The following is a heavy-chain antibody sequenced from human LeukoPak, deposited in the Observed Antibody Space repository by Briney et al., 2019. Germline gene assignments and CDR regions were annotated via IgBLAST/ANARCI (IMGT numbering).Heavy chain of an antibody. CDR1: GGTFSSYA. V-gene: IGHV1-69*06. CDR2: ITPIFGTA. J-gene: IGHJ6*03. CDR3: AIYTVTTGFYYYYYMDV. Sequence: ASVKVSCKAPGGTFSSYAISWVRQAPGQGPEWMGGITPIFGTANYAQKFQGRVTITADKSTSTAYMELSSLRSEDTAVYYCAIYTVTTGFYYYYYMDVWGKGTTVTISS. D-gene: IGHD4-17*01.